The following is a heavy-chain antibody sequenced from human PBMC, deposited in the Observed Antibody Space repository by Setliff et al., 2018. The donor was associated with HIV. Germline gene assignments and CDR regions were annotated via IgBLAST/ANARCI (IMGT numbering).Heavy chain of an antibody. Sequence: ASVKVSCKASGYTFTAYNMHWVRQAPGQGLEWMGWINPNSGGTKYAQKFQGRVTVTTDTSTSTAYMELRSLRSDDTAEYYCARDYNYIPDYWGQGTRVTVSS. J-gene: IGHJ4*02. V-gene: IGHV1-2*02. CDR2: INPNSGGT. D-gene: IGHD1-1*01. CDR3: ARDYNYIPDY. CDR1: GYTFTAYN.